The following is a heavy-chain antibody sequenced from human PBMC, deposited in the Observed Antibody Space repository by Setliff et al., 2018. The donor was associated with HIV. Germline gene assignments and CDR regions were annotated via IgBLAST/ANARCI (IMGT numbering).Heavy chain of an antibody. Sequence: GASVKVSCKASGYTFNNYYMHWVRQAPGQGLEWMGIINPSDNRTYYAQKFQGRVTMTRDTSTSSVYMELRSLRVADTAVYYCVRWRGAQSEFDYWGQGTLVTVSS. J-gene: IGHJ4*02. CDR2: INPSDNRT. CDR3: VRWRGAQSEFDY. D-gene: IGHD3-3*01. V-gene: IGHV1-46*02. CDR1: GYTFNNYY.